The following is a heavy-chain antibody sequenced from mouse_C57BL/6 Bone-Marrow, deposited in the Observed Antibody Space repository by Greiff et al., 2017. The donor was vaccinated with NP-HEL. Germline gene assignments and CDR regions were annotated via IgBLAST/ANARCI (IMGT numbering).Heavy chain of an antibody. Sequence: QVQLQQSGPGLVQPSQSLSITCTASGFSLTSYGVHWVRQSPGQGLEWLGVIWRGGSTDYNAAFMSRLSIIKDNSKSQVFFKMISLQADDTAIYYCASKCPFAYWGQGTLVTVSA. J-gene: IGHJ3*01. D-gene: IGHD2-5*01. V-gene: IGHV2-5*01. CDR2: IWRGGST. CDR1: GFSLTSYG. CDR3: ASKCPFAY.